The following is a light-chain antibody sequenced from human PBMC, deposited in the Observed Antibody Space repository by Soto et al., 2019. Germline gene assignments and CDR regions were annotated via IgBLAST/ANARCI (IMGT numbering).Light chain of an antibody. CDR1: SGPSSYA. V-gene: IGLV4-69*01. Sequence: QPVLTQSPSASASVGASVKLTCTLSSGPSSYAIAWHQQQPEKAPRYLMKFNSDGSHNKGDGIPDRFSGSSSGADHYLTISNLQSEYEADYYCQTWGTGSHVVFGGGTKVTVL. J-gene: IGLJ2*01. CDR2: FNSDGSH. CDR3: QTWGTGSHVV.